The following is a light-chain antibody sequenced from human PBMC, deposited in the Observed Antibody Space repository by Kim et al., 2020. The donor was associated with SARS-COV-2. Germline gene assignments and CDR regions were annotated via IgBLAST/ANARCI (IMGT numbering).Light chain of an antibody. J-gene: IGKJ5*01. CDR1: QTVLYSPYNKSF. CDR3: QQYGSSPIT. CDR2: GAS. V-gene: IGKV4-1*01. Sequence: VMTQSPDSLAVSLGERATINCKSSQTVLYSPYNKSFLAWYQQKPGQAPRLLIYGASSRATGIPDRFSGSGSGTDFTLTISRLEPEDFAVYYCQQYGSSPITFGQGTRLEIK.